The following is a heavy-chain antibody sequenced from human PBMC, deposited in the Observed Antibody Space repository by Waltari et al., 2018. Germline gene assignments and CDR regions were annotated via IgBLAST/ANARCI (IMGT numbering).Heavy chain of an antibody. D-gene: IGHD5-12*01. Sequence: EVNLVESGGAVVQPGGSLRLPCTASGFVFDEFIMQWVRQVPGRGLQWVALISWDGGDTYYADSVKGRFTSSRDNSRNSLYLEMKTLTLEDTALYYCATSDYAGKGDYGGHGTLGTVSS. J-gene: IGHJ4*01. CDR2: ISWDGGDT. V-gene: IGHV3-43*01. CDR1: GFVFDEFI. CDR3: ATSDYAGKGDY.